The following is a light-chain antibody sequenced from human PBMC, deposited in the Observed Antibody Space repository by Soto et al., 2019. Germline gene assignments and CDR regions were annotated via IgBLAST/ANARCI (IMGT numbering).Light chain of an antibody. CDR3: LQHNSYPLA. CDR2: GAS. Sequence: ELVLTQSPGTLSLSPGERATLSCRASQRVSTGYLAWFQQKPGQAPRLLIYGASGRATGIPERFSGSGSGTDFALTISRLEPEDFATYYCLQHNSYPLAFGQGTKVEIK. J-gene: IGKJ1*01. V-gene: IGKV3-20*01. CDR1: QRVSTGY.